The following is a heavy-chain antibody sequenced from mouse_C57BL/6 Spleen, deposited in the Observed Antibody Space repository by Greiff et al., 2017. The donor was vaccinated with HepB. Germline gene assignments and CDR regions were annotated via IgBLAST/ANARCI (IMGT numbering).Heavy chain of an antibody. Sequence: QVQLQQSGAELARPGASVKLSCKASGYTFTSYGMSWVKQRTGQGLEWIGEIYPRSGNTYYNEKFKGKATLTADKSSSTAYMELRSLTSEDSAVYFCAREGGSSGLAWFAYWGQGTLVTVSA. CDR1: GYTFTSYG. CDR2: IYPRSGNT. J-gene: IGHJ3*01. CDR3: AREGGSSGLAWFAY. D-gene: IGHD3-2*02. V-gene: IGHV1-81*01.